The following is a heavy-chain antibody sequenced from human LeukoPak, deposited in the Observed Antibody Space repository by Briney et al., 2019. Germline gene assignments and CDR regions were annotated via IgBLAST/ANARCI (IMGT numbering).Heavy chain of an antibody. J-gene: IGHJ3*02. D-gene: IGHD3-9*01. CDR3: ARDTSRYYDILTGHGAFDI. CDR2: ISYDGSNK. Sequence: GGSLRLSCAASGFTFSSYAMHWVRQAPGKGLEWVAVISYDGSNKYYADSVKGRFTISRDNSKNTLYLQMNSLRAEDTAVYYCARDTSRYYDILTGHGAFDIWGQGTMVTVSS. V-gene: IGHV3-30-3*01. CDR1: GFTFSSYA.